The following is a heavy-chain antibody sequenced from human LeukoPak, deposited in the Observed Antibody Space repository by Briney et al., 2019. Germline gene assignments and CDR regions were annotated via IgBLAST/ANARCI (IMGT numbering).Heavy chain of an antibody. V-gene: IGHV3-23*01. J-gene: IGHJ4*02. CDR2: ISGSGGST. Sequence: GGSLRLSCAASGFTFSKYAMSWVRQAPGKGLEWVSAISGSGGSTYYADSVKGRFTISRDNSKNTLYLQMNSLKTEDTAVYYCTTDHGGNPFDYWGQGTLVTVSS. CDR3: TTDHGGNPFDY. CDR1: GFTFSKYA. D-gene: IGHD4-23*01.